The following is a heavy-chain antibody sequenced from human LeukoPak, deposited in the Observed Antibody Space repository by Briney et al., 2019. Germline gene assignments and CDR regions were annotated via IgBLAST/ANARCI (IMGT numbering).Heavy chain of an antibody. CDR3: ARGNSGTYYPFDN. Sequence: SGGSLRLSCAASGFTFSSYSMNWVRQAPGKGLEWVSSISSSSSYIYYADSVKGRFTISRDNAKNSLYLQMSSLRAEDTAVYYCARGNSGTYYPFDNWGQGTLVTVSS. CDR2: ISSSSSYI. CDR1: GFTFSSYS. V-gene: IGHV3-21*01. J-gene: IGHJ4*02. D-gene: IGHD1-26*01.